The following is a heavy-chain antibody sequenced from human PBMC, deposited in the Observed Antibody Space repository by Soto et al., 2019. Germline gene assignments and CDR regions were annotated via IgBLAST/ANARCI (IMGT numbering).Heavy chain of an antibody. CDR2: ISSSSSYI. CDR1: GFTFSSYS. V-gene: IGHV3-21*01. CDR3: ASGGGTWAFDI. Sequence: PGGSLRLSCAASGFTFSSYSMNWVRQAPGKGLEWVSSISSSSSYIYYADPVKGRFTISRDNAKNSLYLQMNSLRAEDTAVYYCASGGGTWAFDIWGQGTMVTVSS. D-gene: IGHD2-15*01. J-gene: IGHJ3*02.